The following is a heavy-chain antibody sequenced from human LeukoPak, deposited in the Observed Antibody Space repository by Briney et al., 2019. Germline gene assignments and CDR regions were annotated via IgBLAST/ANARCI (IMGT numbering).Heavy chain of an antibody. Sequence: GTSVKVSRKDSGFTFTNSAMQWVRQARGQRLEWIGWIVVASGNTKYAQKFQERVTITRDMSTSTAYMELSSLSPEDTAVYYCAAAPIEMQQRGFDYWGQGTLVTVSS. D-gene: IGHD5-24*01. V-gene: IGHV1-58*02. CDR1: GFTFTNSA. J-gene: IGHJ4*02. CDR2: IVVASGNT. CDR3: AAAPIEMQQRGFDY.